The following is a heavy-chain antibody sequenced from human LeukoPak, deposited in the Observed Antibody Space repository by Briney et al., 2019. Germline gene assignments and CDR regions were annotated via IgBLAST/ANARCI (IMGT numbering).Heavy chain of an antibody. CDR3: ARLELNYGSGTY. J-gene: IGHJ4*02. CDR2: IYYSGST. D-gene: IGHD3-10*01. Sequence: SETLSHTCTVSGGSISSSSYYWGWIRQPPGKGLEWIGSIYYSGSTYYNPSLKSRVTISVDTSKNQFSLKLSSVTAADTAVYYCARLELNYGSGTYWGQGTLVTVSS. CDR1: GGSISSSSYY. V-gene: IGHV4-39*01.